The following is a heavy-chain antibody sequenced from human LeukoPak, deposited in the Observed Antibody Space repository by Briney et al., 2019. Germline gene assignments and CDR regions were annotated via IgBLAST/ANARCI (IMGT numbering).Heavy chain of an antibody. CDR1: GFTFSGSA. V-gene: IGHV3-73*01. CDR3: TIHNYDYYSIGYCEFDH. Sequence: GGSLRLSCAASGFTFSGSAMHWVRQASGKGLEWFGRIRSKANSYATAYAASVKGRFTISRDDSKKTAYLQMNSLKTEYTAVYYCTIHNYDYYSIGYCEFDHRGQGTLVTVSS. CDR2: IRSKANSYAT. D-gene: IGHD3-22*01. J-gene: IGHJ4*02.